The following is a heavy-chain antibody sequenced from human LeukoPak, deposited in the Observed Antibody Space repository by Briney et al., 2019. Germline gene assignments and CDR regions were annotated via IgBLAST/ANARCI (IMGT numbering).Heavy chain of an antibody. J-gene: IGHJ4*02. D-gene: IGHD2-2*01. CDR1: GFTFSSYG. CDR3: AKGTIRYCSSTGCYIDY. V-gene: IGHV3-30*02. Sequence: GGSLRLSCAASGFTFSSYGMRWVRQAPGKGLEWVALIQYDGSNKYYPDSVKGRFTISRDNSKNTLYLQMNSLRAEDTAVYYCAKGTIRYCSSTGCYIDYWGQGTLVTVSS. CDR2: IQYDGSNK.